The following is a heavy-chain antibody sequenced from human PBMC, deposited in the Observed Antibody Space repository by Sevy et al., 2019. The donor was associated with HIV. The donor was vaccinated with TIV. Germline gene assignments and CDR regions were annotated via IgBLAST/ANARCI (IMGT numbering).Heavy chain of an antibody. CDR1: SGSISSSTYY. CDR2: IFYSGSP. Sequence: SETLSLTCTVSSGSISSSTYYWAWIRQPPGKGLEWIGSIFYSGSPYYNPSLQSRLTISVDTSKNQFSLKLSTLTAADTAVYYCASHNYSDRSGYYYPVWFDYWGRGTLVTVSS. V-gene: IGHV4-39*01. J-gene: IGHJ4*02. D-gene: IGHD3-22*01. CDR3: ASHNYSDRSGYYYPVWFDY.